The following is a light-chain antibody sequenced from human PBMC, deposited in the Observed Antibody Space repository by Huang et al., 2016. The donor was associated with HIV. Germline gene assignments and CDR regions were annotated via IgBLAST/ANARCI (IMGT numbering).Light chain of an antibody. CDR2: AAI. V-gene: IGKV1-39*01. J-gene: IGKJ2*01. CDR1: QNISRY. CDR3: QQSDRTPRT. Sequence: DIQMTQSPSSLSAFIGDRVIIRCRASQNISRYLNWYQQKPGKAPKLLIYAAISLQGGVPSTFSGSGSGTDFTLTITNLQPEDSATYYCQQSDRTPRTFGQGTKLEIK.